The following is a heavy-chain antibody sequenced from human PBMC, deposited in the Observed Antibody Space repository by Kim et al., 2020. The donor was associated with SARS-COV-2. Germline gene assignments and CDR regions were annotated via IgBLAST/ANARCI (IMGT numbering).Heavy chain of an antibody. CDR3: ARSVFGDNY. V-gene: IGHV3-7*01. CDR1: GFTFSHDW. CDR2: INQDGSES. D-gene: IGHD3-10*02. J-gene: IGHJ4*02. Sequence: GGSLRLSCAASGFTFSHDWMTWVRQAPGKGLEWVANINQDGSESYFVDSVKGRFTISRDNAKNSLYLQMKSLGVEDTAVYYCARSVFGDNYWGQGALVSVSS.